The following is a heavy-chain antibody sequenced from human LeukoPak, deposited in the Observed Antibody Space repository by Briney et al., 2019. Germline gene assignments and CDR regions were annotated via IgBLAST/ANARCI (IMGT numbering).Heavy chain of an antibody. V-gene: IGHV4-39*07. CDR2: INHSGST. J-gene: IGHJ4*02. D-gene: IGHD3-3*01. Sequence: SETLSLTCTVSGGSISSTSDYWSWIRQPPGKGLEWIGEINHSGSTNYNPSLKSRVTISVDTSKNQFSLKLSSVTAADTAVYYCARAHITIDYWGQGTLVTVSS. CDR3: ARAHITIDY. CDR1: GGSISSTSDY.